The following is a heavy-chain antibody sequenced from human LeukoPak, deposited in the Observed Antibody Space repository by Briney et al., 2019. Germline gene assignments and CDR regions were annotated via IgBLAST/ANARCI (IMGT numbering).Heavy chain of an antibody. V-gene: IGHV3-30-3*01. CDR3: ASGTVAGTDY. D-gene: IGHD6-19*01. Sequence: GGSLRLSCAASGFTFSTYAMHWVRQAPGKGLEWVAVISYDGSNKYYADSVKGRFTISRDNSKNTLYLQMNSLRAEDTAAYYCASGTVAGTDYWGQGTLVTVSS. CDR1: GFTFSTYA. J-gene: IGHJ4*02. CDR2: ISYDGSNK.